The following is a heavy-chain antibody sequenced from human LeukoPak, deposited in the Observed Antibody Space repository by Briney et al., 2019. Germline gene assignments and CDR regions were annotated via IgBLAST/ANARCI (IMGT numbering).Heavy chain of an antibody. CDR3: ARGGERGATIVWFDP. CDR2: INPNSGGT. D-gene: IGHD1-26*01. Sequence: SVKVSCKASGYTFTGYYMHWVRQAPGQGLEWMGWINPNSGGTNYAQKFQGRVTMTRDTSISTAYMELSRLRSDDTAVYYCARGGERGATIVWFDPWGQGTLVTVSS. CDR1: GYTFTGYY. V-gene: IGHV1-2*02. J-gene: IGHJ5*02.